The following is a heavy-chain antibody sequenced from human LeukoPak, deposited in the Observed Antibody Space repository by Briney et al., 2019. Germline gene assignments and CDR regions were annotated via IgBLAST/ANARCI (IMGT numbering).Heavy chain of an antibody. V-gene: IGHV3-23*01. CDR3: AKADAIVVVIRPYI. J-gene: IGHJ3*02. CDR1: GFTFSSYG. CDR2: ISGSGGST. Sequence: GGSLRLSCAASGFTFSSYGMSWVRQAPGKGLEWVSAISGSGGSTYYADSVKGRFTISRDNSKNTLYLQMNSLRAEDTAVYYCAKADAIVVVIRPYIWGQGTMVTVSS. D-gene: IGHD3-22*01.